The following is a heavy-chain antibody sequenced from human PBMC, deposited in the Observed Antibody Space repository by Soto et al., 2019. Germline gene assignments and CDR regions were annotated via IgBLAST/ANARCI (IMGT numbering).Heavy chain of an antibody. CDR3: ARVSGEAAAGLTFDY. D-gene: IGHD6-13*01. V-gene: IGHV3-30-3*01. J-gene: IGHJ4*02. Sequence: GGSLRLSCAASGFTFSSYAMHWVRQAPGKGLEWVAVISYDGSNKYYADSVKGRFTISRDNSKNTLYLQMNSLRAEDTAVYYCARVSGEAAAGLTFDYWGQGTLVTVSS. CDR1: GFTFSSYA. CDR2: ISYDGSNK.